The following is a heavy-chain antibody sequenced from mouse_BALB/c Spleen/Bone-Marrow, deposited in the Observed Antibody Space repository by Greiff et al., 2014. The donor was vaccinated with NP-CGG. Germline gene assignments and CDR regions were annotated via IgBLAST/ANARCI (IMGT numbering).Heavy chain of an antibody. Sequence: EVKLVESGAELVRSGASVKLSCTASGFNIQDSYMHWVKQRPEQGLEWIGWIDPENGDTEYAPKFQGKATMTADTSSNTAYLQLSSLTSEDTAVYYCNARGDYDCDYFDYWGQGTTLTVSS. CDR1: GFNIQDSY. CDR3: NARGDYDCDYFDY. V-gene: IGHV14-4*02. J-gene: IGHJ2*01. D-gene: IGHD2-4*01. CDR2: IDPENGDT.